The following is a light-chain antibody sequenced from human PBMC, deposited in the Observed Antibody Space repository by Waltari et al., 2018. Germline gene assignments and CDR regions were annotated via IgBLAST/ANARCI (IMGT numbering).Light chain of an antibody. J-gene: IGLJ1*01. V-gene: IGLV1-47*01. CDR1: PSNIGSNY. CDR3: AAWDDSLSGFYV. CDR2: RNN. Sequence: QSVLAQPPSASGTPGQRVTISCSGTPSNIGSNYVYWYQQLPGTAPKLLIYRNNERPSGVPDRFSGSKSGTSASLAISGLRSEDEADYYCAAWDDSLSGFYVFGTGTKVTVL.